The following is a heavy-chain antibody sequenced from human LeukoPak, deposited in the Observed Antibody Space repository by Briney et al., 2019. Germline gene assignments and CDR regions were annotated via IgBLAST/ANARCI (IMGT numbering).Heavy chain of an antibody. J-gene: IGHJ4*02. D-gene: IGHD5-24*01. V-gene: IGHV3-30*18. CDR2: ILSDGNNK. CDR1: GFTFSRYG. CDR3: AKSPDGYNYRGDY. Sequence: GGSLRLSCAASGFTFSRYGMHWVRQAPGKGLEWVAVILSDGNNKYYADSVKGRFTISRDNSKNTLYLQMNSLRAEDTAVYYCAKSPDGYNYRGDYWGQGTLVTVSS.